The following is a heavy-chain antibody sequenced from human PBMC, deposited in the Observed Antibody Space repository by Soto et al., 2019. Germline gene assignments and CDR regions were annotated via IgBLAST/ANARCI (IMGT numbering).Heavy chain of an antibody. J-gene: IGHJ6*02. CDR3: ARDPRGYYYGMDV. Sequence: PVGSLRLSCAASGFTFSSFAMSWVRQAPGKGLEWVSAISGSGGSTYYADSVKGRFTISRDNSKNTLYLQMNSLRSDDTAVYYCARDPRGYYYGMDVWGQGTTVTVSS. CDR2: ISGSGGST. D-gene: IGHD3-10*01. CDR1: GFTFSSFA. V-gene: IGHV3-23*01.